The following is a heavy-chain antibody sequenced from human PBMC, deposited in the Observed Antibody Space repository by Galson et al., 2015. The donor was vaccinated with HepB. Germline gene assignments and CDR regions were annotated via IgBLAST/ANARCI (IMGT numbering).Heavy chain of an antibody. V-gene: IGHV3-21*01. CDR1: GFTFSSYS. D-gene: IGHD2-2*01. CDR3: AREGRVPAAQGAFDI. CDR2: ISSSSIYI. Sequence: SLRLSCAASGFTFSSYSMNWVRQAPGKGLEWVSSISSSSIYIYYADSVKGRFTISRDNAKNSLYLQMNSLRAEDTAVYYCAREGRVPAAQGAFDIWGQGTMVTVSS. J-gene: IGHJ3*02.